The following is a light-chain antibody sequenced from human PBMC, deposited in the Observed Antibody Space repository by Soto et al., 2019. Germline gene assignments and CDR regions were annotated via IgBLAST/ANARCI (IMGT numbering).Light chain of an antibody. Sequence: QSVLTQPPSVSAAPGQMVTISCSGSSSNIGNRYVSWYRHLPGTAPKLLIYENKKRPSGIPDRFSGSKSGTSATLGITGLQTGDEADYYCGTWDNSLDAGVFGGGTKLTVL. CDR2: ENK. CDR3: GTWDNSLDAGV. J-gene: IGLJ3*02. V-gene: IGLV1-51*02. CDR1: SSNIGNRY.